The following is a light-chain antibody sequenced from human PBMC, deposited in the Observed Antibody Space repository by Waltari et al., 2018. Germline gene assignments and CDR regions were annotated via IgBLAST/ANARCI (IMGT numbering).Light chain of an antibody. J-gene: IGLJ2*01. CDR1: SSDVGDHNY. V-gene: IGLV2-14*03. CDR3: STYTTGVV. CDR2: DVT. Sequence: QSALTQPASVTGSPGQSITISCTGSSSDVGDHNYVSWYQQHPGKVPNLLVFDVTHRPSGVSVRFSGSKSGNTASLTISGLQAEDEGDYYCSTYTTGVVFGGGTKLTVL.